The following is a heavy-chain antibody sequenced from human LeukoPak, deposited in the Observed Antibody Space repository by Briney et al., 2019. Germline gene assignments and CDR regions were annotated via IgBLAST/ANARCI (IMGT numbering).Heavy chain of an antibody. CDR1: GYTFTSYG. CDR2: ISAYNGNT. CDR3: AGWRAVLGALYYYYGMDV. V-gene: IGHV1-18*01. J-gene: IGHJ6*02. D-gene: IGHD1-26*01. Sequence: ASVKVSCKASGYTFTSYGISWVRQAPGQGLEWMGWISAYNGNTNYAQKLQGRVTMTTDTSTSTAYMELRSLRSDDTAVYYCAGWRAVLGALYYYYGMDVWGQGTTVTVSS.